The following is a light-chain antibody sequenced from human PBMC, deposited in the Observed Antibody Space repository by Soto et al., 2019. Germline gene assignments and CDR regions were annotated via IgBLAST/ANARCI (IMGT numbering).Light chain of an antibody. V-gene: IGKV3-20*01. CDR1: QSVSSSH. CDR2: GAS. CDR3: QKYVGLPPK. Sequence: EIVLAQSPDALSLCPGETATLSCGASQSVSSSHIAWYQQKPGQSPRLLIDGASSRASGIPDRFSGSGSGTDFTLTISRLEPEDFAVYYCQKYVGLPPKFGQGTKVDIK. J-gene: IGKJ1*01.